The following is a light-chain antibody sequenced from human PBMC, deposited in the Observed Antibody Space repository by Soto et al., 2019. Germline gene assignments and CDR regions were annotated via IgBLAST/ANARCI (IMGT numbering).Light chain of an antibody. Sequence: EIVLTQSPGTLSLSPGERASLSCRASQSIANSLAWYQQKPGQAPRLLIFGASNRATGIPARFSGSGSGTDFTLTISRLEPEDFAVFYCQQRSIWPWTFGQGTKVEIK. CDR1: QSIANS. J-gene: IGKJ1*01. CDR3: QQRSIWPWT. CDR2: GAS. V-gene: IGKV3-11*01.